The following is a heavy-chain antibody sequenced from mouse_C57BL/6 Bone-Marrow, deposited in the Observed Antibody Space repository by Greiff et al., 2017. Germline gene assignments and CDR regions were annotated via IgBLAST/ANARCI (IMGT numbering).Heavy chain of an antibody. CDR3: ARNDYDYYAMDY. J-gene: IGHJ4*01. V-gene: IGHV5-17*01. CDR2: ISSGSSTI. D-gene: IGHD2-4*01. CDR1: GFTFSDYG. Sequence: EVQLVESGGGLVKPGGSLKLSCAASGFTFSDYGMHWVRQAPEKGLEWVAYISSGSSTIYYADPVKGRFTISSDNAKNTLFLQMTSLRSEDTARYYCARNDYDYYAMDYWGQGTSVTVSS.